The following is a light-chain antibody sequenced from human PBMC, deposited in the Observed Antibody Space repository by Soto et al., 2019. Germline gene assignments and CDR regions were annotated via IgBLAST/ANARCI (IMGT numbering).Light chain of an antibody. J-gene: IGKJ5*01. V-gene: IGKV3D-15*01. Sequence: EIVLTQSPGTLSLSPGERVTLSCRASQNVRTNYLAWYQQKPGQAPRLLIYGASTRASGIPERFSGSGSGTEFTLTISSLQSEDFAVYYCQQYNNWPLTFGQGTRLEIK. CDR2: GAS. CDR1: QNVRTN. CDR3: QQYNNWPLT.